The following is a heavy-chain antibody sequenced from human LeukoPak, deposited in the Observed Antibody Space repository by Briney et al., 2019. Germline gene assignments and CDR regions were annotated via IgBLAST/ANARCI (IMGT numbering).Heavy chain of an antibody. CDR2: IYPGDSDI. D-gene: IGHD6-25*01. Sequence: GESLKITCKGSGYHFTSYWIAWVRQIPGKGLEWMGIIYPGDSDIRYSPSFRGQVTISADKSISTAYLQWSSLKASDSAMYYCPRQGSAFYYGMDIWGQGTTVTVSS. J-gene: IGHJ6*02. CDR1: GYHFTSYW. CDR3: PRQGSAFYYGMDI. V-gene: IGHV5-51*01.